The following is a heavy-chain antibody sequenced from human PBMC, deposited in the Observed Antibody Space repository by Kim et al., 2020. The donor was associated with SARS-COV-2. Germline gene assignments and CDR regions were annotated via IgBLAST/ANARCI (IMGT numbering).Heavy chain of an antibody. V-gene: IGHV1-8*01. D-gene: IGHD3-9*01. CDR2: MNPNSGNT. CDR1: GYTFTSYD. J-gene: IGHJ3*02. Sequence: ASVKVSCKASGYTFTSYDINWVRQATGQGLEWMGWMNPNSGNTGYAQKFQGRVTMTRNTSISTAYMELSSLRSEDTAVYYCARGGVAYDILTGYYMFGAFDIWGQGTMVTVSS. CDR3: ARGGVAYDILTGYYMFGAFDI.